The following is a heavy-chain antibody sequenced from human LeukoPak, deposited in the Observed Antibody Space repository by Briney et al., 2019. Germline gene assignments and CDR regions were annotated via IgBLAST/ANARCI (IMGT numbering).Heavy chain of an antibody. D-gene: IGHD3-22*01. CDR3: AIAVYYYDSSGYGGLKNYDAFDI. V-gene: IGHV1-18*01. CDR1: GYTFTSYG. Sequence: ASVKVSCKASGYTFTSYGISWVRQAPGQGLEWMGWISAYNGNTNYAQKLQGRVTMTTDTSTSTAYMELRSLRSDDTAVYYCAIAVYYYDSSGYGGLKNYDAFDIWGQGTMVTVSS. J-gene: IGHJ3*02. CDR2: ISAYNGNT.